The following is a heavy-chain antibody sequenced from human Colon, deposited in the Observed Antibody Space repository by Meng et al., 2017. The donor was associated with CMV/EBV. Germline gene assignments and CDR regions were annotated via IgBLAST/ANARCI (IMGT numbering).Heavy chain of an antibody. D-gene: IGHD2-2*02. CDR2: ITGSGDTP. CDR3: AKYIVVVPAAIKLTYYYGMDV. J-gene: IGHJ6*02. V-gene: IGHV3-23*01. CDR1: GFTFSRYA. Sequence: GESLKISCAASGFTFSRYAMSWVRQAPGRGLEWVSAITGSGDTPYYADSVKGRFTISRDNSKNTLYLQMNSLRAEDTAVYYCAKYIVVVPAAIKLTYYYGMDVWGQGTTVTVSS.